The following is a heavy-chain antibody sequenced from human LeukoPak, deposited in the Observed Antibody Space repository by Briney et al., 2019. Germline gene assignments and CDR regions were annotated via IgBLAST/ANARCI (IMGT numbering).Heavy chain of an antibody. V-gene: IGHV4-4*07. CDR3: ARGAGYSYAHDY. CDR1: GGSISSYY. J-gene: IGHJ4*02. Sequence: SETLSLTCTVSGGSISSYYWSWIRQPAGKGLEWIGRIYTTGSTNYNPSLKSRVSMSVDTSKNQFSLKMSSVTAADTAVYYCARGAGYSYAHDYWGQGTLVTVSS. CDR2: IYTTGST. D-gene: IGHD5-18*01.